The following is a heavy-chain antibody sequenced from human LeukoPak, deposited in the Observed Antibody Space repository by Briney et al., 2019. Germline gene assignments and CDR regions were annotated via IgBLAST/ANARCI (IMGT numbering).Heavy chain of an antibody. Sequence: PGGSLRLSCAASGFTFSGYWMHWVRQAPGKGLVWVSRINSDGRSTRYADSVKGRFSISRDNAKNTPYLEINSLRAEDTALYYCARDGYGDYPIDYWGQGTLVTVSS. J-gene: IGHJ4*02. CDR1: GFTFSGYW. CDR2: INSDGRST. D-gene: IGHD4-17*01. V-gene: IGHV3-74*01. CDR3: ARDGYGDYPIDY.